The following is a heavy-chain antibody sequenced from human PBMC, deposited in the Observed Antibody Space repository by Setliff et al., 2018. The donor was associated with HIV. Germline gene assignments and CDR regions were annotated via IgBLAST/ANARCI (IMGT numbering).Heavy chain of an antibody. V-gene: IGHV3-21*06. D-gene: IGHD3-22*01. CDR2: ISSSSSGTTI. CDR3: ARPNYYDSSGSFDY. J-gene: IGHJ4*02. Sequence: PGGSLRLSCAASGLTFSSYTMNWVRQAPGKGLEWVSSISSSSSGTTIYYADSVKGRFTISRDNAKDSLYLQMNSLRAEDTAVYYCARPNYYDSSGSFDYWGQGTLVTVSS. CDR1: GLTFSSYT.